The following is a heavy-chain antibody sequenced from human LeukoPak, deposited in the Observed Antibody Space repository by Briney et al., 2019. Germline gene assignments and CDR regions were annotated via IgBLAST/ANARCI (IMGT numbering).Heavy chain of an antibody. V-gene: IGHV5-51*01. CDR3: ARPQSYSSGWYYFDY. CDR2: IYPGDSDT. J-gene: IGHJ4*02. Sequence: PGESLKISCKGSGYSFTSYWIGWVRQMLGKGLEWMGIIYPGDSDTRYSPSFQGQVTISADKSISTAYLQWSSLKASDTAMYYCARPQSYSSGWYYFDYWGQGTLVTVSS. D-gene: IGHD6-19*01. CDR1: GYSFTSYW.